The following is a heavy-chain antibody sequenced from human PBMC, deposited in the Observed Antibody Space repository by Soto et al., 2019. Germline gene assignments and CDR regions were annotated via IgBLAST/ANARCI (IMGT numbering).Heavy chain of an antibody. V-gene: IGHV1-69*13. CDR1: GGTFSSYA. Sequence: SVKVSCKASGGTFSSYAISWVRQAPGQGLEWMGGIIPIFGTANYAQKFQGRVTITADESTSTAYMELSSLRSEDTAVYYCARGADHCSGGSCPMDVWGQGTTVTVSS. CDR2: IIPIFGTA. D-gene: IGHD2-15*01. J-gene: IGHJ6*02. CDR3: ARGADHCSGGSCPMDV.